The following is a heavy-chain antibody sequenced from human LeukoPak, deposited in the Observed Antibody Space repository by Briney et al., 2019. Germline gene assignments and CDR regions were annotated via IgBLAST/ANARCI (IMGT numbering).Heavy chain of an antibody. CDR1: GFTFSSFA. Sequence: GGSLRLSCAASGFTFSSFAMSWIRQAPGKGLEWVSYISSSGSTIYYADSVKGRFTISRDNAKNSLYLQMNSLRAEDTAVYYCARWLYDYVWGSYRYDHDYWGQGTLVTVSS. CDR3: ARWLYDYVWGSYRYDHDY. J-gene: IGHJ4*02. V-gene: IGHV3-11*01. CDR2: ISSSGSTI. D-gene: IGHD3-16*02.